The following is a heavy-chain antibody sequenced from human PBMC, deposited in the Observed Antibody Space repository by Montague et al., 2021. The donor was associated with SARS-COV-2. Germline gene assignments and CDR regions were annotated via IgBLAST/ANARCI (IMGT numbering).Heavy chain of an antibody. J-gene: IGHJ6*02. D-gene: IGHD3-10*01. CDR3: ARLVETYYNYYGMDV. Sequence: SETLSLTCTVSGGSISSSSYYWGWIRQPPGKGLEWIGSIYYSGSTYSNPSLKSRVTISVDTSKNQFSLKLSSVTAADTAVYYCARLVETYYNYYGMDVWGQGTTVTVSS. CDR1: GGSISSSSYY. CDR2: IYYSGST. V-gene: IGHV4-39*01.